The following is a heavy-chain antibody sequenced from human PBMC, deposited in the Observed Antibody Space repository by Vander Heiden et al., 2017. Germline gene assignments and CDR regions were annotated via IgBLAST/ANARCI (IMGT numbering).Heavy chain of an antibody. CDR3: ARQYGGLLSGMDV. V-gene: IGHV3-23*01. CDR1: GFTFSSYA. Sequence: EVQLLESGGGLVQPGGSLRLSCDASGFTFSSYAMRWVRPAPGKGLEWVSAISGSGGSTYYADSVKGRFTISRDNSKNTLYLQMNSLRAEDTAVYYCARQYGGLLSGMDVWGQGTTVTVSS. CDR2: ISGSGGST. D-gene: IGHD4-17*01. J-gene: IGHJ6*02.